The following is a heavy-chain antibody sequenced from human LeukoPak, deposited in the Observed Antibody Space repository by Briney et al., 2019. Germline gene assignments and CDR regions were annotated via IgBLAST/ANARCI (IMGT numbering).Heavy chain of an antibody. V-gene: IGHV4-34*01. J-gene: IGHJ6*04. Sequence: KPLETLSLTCGVSGGSFSSHYWTWIRQPPGKGLEWIGEINPRGSTNYNPSLESRVTVSADTSRNQLSLSLTSVTAADSAVYFCARGLRQGSAWSWGPKEKSYQYMDVWGTGTTVIVSS. D-gene: IGHD6-19*01. CDR1: GGSFSSHY. CDR3: ARGLRQGSAWSWGPKEKSYQYMDV. CDR2: INPRGST.